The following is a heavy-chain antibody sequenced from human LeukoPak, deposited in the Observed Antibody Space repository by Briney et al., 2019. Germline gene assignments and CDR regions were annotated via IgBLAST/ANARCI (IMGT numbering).Heavy chain of an antibody. CDR1: GFTFSNHG. D-gene: IGHD3-22*01. V-gene: IGHV3-23*01. Sequence: GGSLRLSCAASGFTFSNHGMNWVRQAPGKGLEWVSGISPSADIKYYADSVKGRFTISRDNSKNTLYLQMNSLRAEDTAVYYCAKAGDYYDSSGYYYFDYWGQGTLVTVSS. CDR3: AKAGDYYDSSGYYYFDY. J-gene: IGHJ4*02. CDR2: ISPSADIK.